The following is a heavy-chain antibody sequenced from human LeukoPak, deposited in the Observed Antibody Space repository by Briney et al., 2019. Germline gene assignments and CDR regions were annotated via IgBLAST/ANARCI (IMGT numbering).Heavy chain of an antibody. CDR1: GYTFTDYY. CDR2: INPNSGGT. Sequence: ASVKVSCKASGYTFTDYYIHWVRQAPGQGLEWMRWINPNSGGTKYAQNFQGRVTMTRDTSINTAYMDLSRLTSDDTAVYYCARGRGARYYDSSGLYYFDYWGQGTLVTVSS. D-gene: IGHD3-22*01. V-gene: IGHV1-2*02. J-gene: IGHJ4*02. CDR3: ARGRGARYYDSSGLYYFDY.